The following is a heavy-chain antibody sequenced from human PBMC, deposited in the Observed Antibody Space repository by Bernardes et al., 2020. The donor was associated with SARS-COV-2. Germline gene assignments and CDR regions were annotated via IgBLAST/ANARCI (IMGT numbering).Heavy chain of an antibody. D-gene: IGHD2-2*03. J-gene: IGHJ5*02. Sequence: SETLSLTCSVSGGYIRSNFWSWIRQPAGKGLEWIGRIYDSGSTNYNPSLKSRVTMSVDTSKNQFSLKLSSVTAADTAVYYCARDGYCSSTTCYLWFDPWGQGTLVTVSS. CDR3: ARDGYCSSTTCYLWFDP. V-gene: IGHV4-4*07. CDR2: IYDSGST. CDR1: GGYIRSNF.